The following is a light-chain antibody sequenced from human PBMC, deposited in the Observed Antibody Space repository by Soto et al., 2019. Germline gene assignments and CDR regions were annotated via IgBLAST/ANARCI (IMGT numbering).Light chain of an antibody. CDR3: QQYNSYSIT. Sequence: DIPMTQSPATLSASVGDRVTITCRASQSISSWLAWYQQKPGKAPKLLIYDASSLESGVPSRFSGSGSGTEFTLTISSLQPDDFATYYCQQYNSYSITFGQGTRPEIK. CDR1: QSISSW. V-gene: IGKV1-5*01. CDR2: DAS. J-gene: IGKJ5*01.